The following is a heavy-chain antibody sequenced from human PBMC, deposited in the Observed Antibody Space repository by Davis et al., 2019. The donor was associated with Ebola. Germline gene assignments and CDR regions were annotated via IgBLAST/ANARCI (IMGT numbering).Heavy chain of an antibody. CDR3: ARVGYCSSTSCYVLGHYYYGMDV. D-gene: IGHD2-2*01. Sequence: GESLKISCAASGFTFSSYAMHWVRQAPGKGLEWVAVISYDGSNKYYADSVKGRFTISRDNSKNTLYLQMNSLRAEDTAVYYCARVGYCSSTSCYVLGHYYYGMDVWGQGTTVTVSS. J-gene: IGHJ6*02. CDR2: ISYDGSNK. V-gene: IGHV3-30-3*01. CDR1: GFTFSSYA.